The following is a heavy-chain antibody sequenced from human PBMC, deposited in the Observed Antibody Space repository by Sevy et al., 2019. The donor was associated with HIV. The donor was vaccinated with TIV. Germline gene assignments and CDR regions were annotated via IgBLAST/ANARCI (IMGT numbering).Heavy chain of an antibody. CDR3: ATGMYSSGWYAPSYFDN. CDR1: GFTFSSYA. J-gene: IGHJ4*02. V-gene: IGHV3-23*01. Sequence: GGSLRLSCAASGFTFSSYAMSWVRQAPGKGLEWVSGISGIGDNTYYADSVKDRFTISRDNSKNTMNLQMNRLRAEDTAVYYCATGMYSSGWYAPSYFDNWGQGTLVTVSS. D-gene: IGHD6-19*01. CDR2: ISGIGDNT.